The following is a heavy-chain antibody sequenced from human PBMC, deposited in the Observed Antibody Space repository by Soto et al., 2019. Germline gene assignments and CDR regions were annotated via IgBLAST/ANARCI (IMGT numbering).Heavy chain of an antibody. D-gene: IGHD3-9*01. J-gene: IGHJ4*02. Sequence: SETLSLTCVVYGGAFSEYYWSWIRQPPGKWLEWIAEINHSGSTYYNPSLKSRVTISVDTSKNQLSLKLSSVNGADTALYFCARGRIMAQSSLHFDSWGQGTQVTVS. CDR2: INHSGST. CDR3: ARGRIMAQSSLHFDS. V-gene: IGHV4-34*01. CDR1: GGAFSEYY.